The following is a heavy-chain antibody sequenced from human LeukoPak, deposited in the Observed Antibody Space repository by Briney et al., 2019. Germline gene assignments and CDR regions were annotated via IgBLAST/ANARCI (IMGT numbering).Heavy chain of an antibody. J-gene: IGHJ4*02. CDR3: ATYYDILTRQLTRDY. CDR2: TNPNSGGT. CDR1: GYTFTGYY. D-gene: IGHD3-9*01. V-gene: IGHV1-2*02. Sequence: ASVKVSCKASGYTFTGYYMHWVRQAPGQGLEWMGWTNPNSGGTNYAQKFQGRVTMTRDTSISTAYMELSRLRSDDTAVYYCATYYDILTRQLTRDYWGQGTLVTVSS.